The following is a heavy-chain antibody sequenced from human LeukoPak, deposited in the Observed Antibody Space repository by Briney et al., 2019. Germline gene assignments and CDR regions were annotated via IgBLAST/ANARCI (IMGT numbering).Heavy chain of an antibody. CDR2: ITGSGGST. V-gene: IGHV3-23*01. CDR3: ARYYYGSGSHFFY. D-gene: IGHD3-10*01. J-gene: IGHJ4*02. CDR1: GFTFSDAW. Sequence: GGSLRLSCAASGFTFSDAWMNWVRQAPGKGLEWVSGITGSGGSTYSADSVKGRFTISRDNSKNTLYLQMNSLRAEDTALYYCARYYYGSGSHFFYWGQGTLATVSS.